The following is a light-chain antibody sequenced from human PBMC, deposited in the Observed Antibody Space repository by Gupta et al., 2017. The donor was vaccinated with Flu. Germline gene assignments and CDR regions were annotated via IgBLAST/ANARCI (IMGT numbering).Light chain of an antibody. J-gene: IGKJ4*01. Sequence: PATMSWSPGERATLSCRASQSVRSELAWYQQKPGQAPRLLIYDASNRATGIPARFSGSGSGTDFALTISSLEPEDFAIYYCQQRRDWPLTFGGGTKVEIK. CDR2: DAS. CDR1: QSVRSE. CDR3: QQRRDWPLT. V-gene: IGKV3-11*01.